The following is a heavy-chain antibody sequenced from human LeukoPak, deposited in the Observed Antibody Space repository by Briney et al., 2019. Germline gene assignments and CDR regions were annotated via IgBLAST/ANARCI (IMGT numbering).Heavy chain of an antibody. CDR1: GGTFSSYA. J-gene: IGHJ4*02. CDR3: ARRRRRSSSEDY. D-gene: IGHD6-6*01. CDR2: IIPIFGTA. Sequence: SVKVSCKASGGTFSSYAISWVRQAPGQGLEWVGGIIPIFGTANYAQKFQGRVTITTDESTSTAYMELSSLRSEDTAVYYCARRRRRSSSEDYWGQGTLVTVSS. V-gene: IGHV1-69*05.